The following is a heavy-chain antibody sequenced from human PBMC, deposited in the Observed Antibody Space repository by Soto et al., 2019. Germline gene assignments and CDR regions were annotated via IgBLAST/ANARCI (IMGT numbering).Heavy chain of an antibody. V-gene: IGHV4-59*01. J-gene: IGHJ4*02. CDR3: ARVDWGSFDY. D-gene: IGHD3-9*01. Sequence: SETLSLTCTASGASLSGYYWAWIRQPPGKGLEWIGNIFYTGSTDYNPSLKSRITMSLDTSRSHFSLKIRSVTTADTAVYYCARVDWGSFDYWGQGTLVTVS. CDR2: IFYTGST. CDR1: GASLSGYY.